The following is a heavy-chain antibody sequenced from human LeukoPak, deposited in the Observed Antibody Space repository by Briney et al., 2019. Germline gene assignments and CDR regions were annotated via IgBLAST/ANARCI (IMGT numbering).Heavy chain of an antibody. CDR2: ISTGSRTT. CDR1: EFAFSTYN. CDR3: ARVPLGGLAYDSSDSDY. V-gene: IGHV3-48*02. D-gene: IGHD3-22*01. Sequence: GGSLRLSCAASEFAFSTYNMNWVRQAPGKGLEWVSYISTGSRTTYYADSVKGRFTISRDNVDNSLYLQMNSLRDEDTAVYYCARVPLGGLAYDSSDSDYWGQGTLVTVSS. J-gene: IGHJ4*02.